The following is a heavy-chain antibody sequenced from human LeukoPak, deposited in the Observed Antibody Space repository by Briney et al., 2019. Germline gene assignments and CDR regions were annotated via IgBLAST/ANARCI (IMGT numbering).Heavy chain of an antibody. CDR3: ARSSSRYCSGGSCYSGVLGYFDY. J-gene: IGHJ4*02. Sequence: GRSLRLSCAASGFTFDDYAMHWVRQAPGKGLEWVSGISWNSGSISYADSVKGRFTISRDNAKNSLYLQMNSLRAEDTAVYYCARSSSRYCSGGSCYSGVLGYFDYWGQGTLVTVSS. V-gene: IGHV3-9*01. CDR1: GFTFDDYA. CDR2: ISWNSGSI. D-gene: IGHD2-15*01.